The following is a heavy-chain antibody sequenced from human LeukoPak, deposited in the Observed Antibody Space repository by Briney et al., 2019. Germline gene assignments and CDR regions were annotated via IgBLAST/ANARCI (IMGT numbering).Heavy chain of an antibody. Sequence: AGGSLRLACAASGFTFIGSALHWVRQACGGGLGWVGRIRSTANGYATAYGPWVKGRVPISRDDSKNTAYLQMARQTTEDPAVYYCTVNDYGSGRYGDFDYSGPGKLFTVSS. J-gene: IGHJ4*02. D-gene: IGHD3-10*01. V-gene: IGHV3-73*01. CDR3: TVNDYGSGRYGDFDY. CDR2: IRSTANGYAT. CDR1: GFTFIGSA.